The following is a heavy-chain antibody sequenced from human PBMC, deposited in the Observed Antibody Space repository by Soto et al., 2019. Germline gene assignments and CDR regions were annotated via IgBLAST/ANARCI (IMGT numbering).Heavy chain of an antibody. J-gene: IGHJ4*02. CDR3: ARGSWKTTTDY. D-gene: IGHD4-17*01. Sequence: PSETLSLTCTVSGGSISSYYWSWIRQPPGKGLEWIGYIYYSGSTNYNPSLKSRVTISVDTSKNQFSLKLSSVTAADTAVYYCARGSWKTTTDYWGQGTLVTVSS. CDR1: GGSISSYY. CDR2: IYYSGST. V-gene: IGHV4-59*08.